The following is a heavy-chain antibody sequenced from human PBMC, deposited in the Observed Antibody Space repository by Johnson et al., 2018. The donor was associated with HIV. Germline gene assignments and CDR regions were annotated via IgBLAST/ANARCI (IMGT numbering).Heavy chain of an antibody. Sequence: QMLLVESGGGVVQPGRSLRLSCAASGFTFSSYGMHWVRQAPGKGLEWVAFIRYDGSNKYYADSVKGRFTISRDNSKNTLYLQMNSLRAADTAVYYCALLRGAAGDDAFDIWGQGTMVTVSS. CDR1: GFTFSSYG. CDR3: ALLRGAAGDDAFDI. V-gene: IGHV3-30*02. J-gene: IGHJ3*02. D-gene: IGHD6-13*01. CDR2: IRYDGSNK.